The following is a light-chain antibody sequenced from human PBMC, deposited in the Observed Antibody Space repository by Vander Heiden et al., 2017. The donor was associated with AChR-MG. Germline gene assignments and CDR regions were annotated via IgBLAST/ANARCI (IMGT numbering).Light chain of an antibody. CDR1: QSISSY. J-gene: IGKJ3*01. V-gene: IGKV1-39*01. Sequence: DIQMTQSPPSLSASVGDRVTITCRASQSISSYLNWYQQKPGKAPELLIYAASSLQSGVPSRFSGSGSGTDFTLTISSLQPEDFANYYCQQSDSTLYTFGHGTKVDIK. CDR3: QQSDSTLYT. CDR2: AAS.